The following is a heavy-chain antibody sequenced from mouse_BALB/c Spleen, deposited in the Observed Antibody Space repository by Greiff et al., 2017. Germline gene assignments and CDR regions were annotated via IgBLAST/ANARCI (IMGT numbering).Heavy chain of an antibody. V-gene: IGHV14-1*02. Sequence: EVKLVESGAELVRPGALVKLSCKASGFNIKDYYMHWVKQRPERGLEWIGWIDPENGNTIYDPKFQGKASITADTSSNTAYLQLSSLTSEDTAVYYCARGGSLFAYWGQGTLVTVSA. D-gene: IGHD1-1*01. CDR2: IDPENGNT. CDR1: GFNIKDYY. CDR3: ARGGSLFAY. J-gene: IGHJ3*01.